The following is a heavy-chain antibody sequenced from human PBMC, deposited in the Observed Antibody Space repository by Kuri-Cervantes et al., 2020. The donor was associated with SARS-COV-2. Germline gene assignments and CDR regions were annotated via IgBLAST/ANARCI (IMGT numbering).Heavy chain of an antibody. D-gene: IGHD3-3*01. CDR1: GGSISSSTYY. Sequence: SETLSLTCTVSGGSISSSTYYWGWIRQPPGKGLEWIGSIYHSGSTYYNLSLKSRVTISVDTSKNQLSLKLSSVTAADTAVYYCAGLIDWAQSDFWSGYYKGAFDYWGQGTLVTVSS. J-gene: IGHJ4*02. V-gene: IGHV4-39*07. CDR3: AGLIDWAQSDFWSGYYKGAFDY. CDR2: IYHSGST.